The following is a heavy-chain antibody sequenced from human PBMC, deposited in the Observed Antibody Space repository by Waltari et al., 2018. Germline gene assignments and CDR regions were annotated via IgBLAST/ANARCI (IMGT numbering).Heavy chain of an antibody. CDR3: AKGGGITIFGVVKDDYFDY. D-gene: IGHD3-3*01. CDR2: ISWKSGSI. V-gene: IGHV3-9*03. Sequence: EVQLVESGGGLVQPGRSLRLSCAASGFTFDDYAMHWVRQAPGKGLEWVSGISWKSGSIGYADSVKGRFTISRDNAKNSLYLQMNSLRAEDMALYYCAKGGGITIFGVVKDDYFDYWGQGTLVTVSS. J-gene: IGHJ4*02. CDR1: GFTFDDYA.